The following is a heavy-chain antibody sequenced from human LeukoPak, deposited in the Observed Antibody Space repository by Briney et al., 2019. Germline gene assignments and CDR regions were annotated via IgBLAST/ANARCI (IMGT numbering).Heavy chain of an antibody. CDR1: GDSVSSNSAA. V-gene: IGHV6-1*01. CDR3: ARDILLWFGELLPVSD. Sequence: SQTLSLTCAISGDSVSSNSAAWNWIRQSPSRGLEWLGRTYYRSKWYNDYAVSVKSRITINPDTSKNQFSLQLNSVTPEDTAVYYCARDILLWFGELLPVSDWGQGTLATVSS. J-gene: IGHJ4*02. D-gene: IGHD3-10*01. CDR2: TYYRSKWYN.